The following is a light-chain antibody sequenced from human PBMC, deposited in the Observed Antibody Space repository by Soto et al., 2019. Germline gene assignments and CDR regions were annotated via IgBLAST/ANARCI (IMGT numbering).Light chain of an antibody. CDR2: GNS. V-gene: IGLV1-40*01. CDR3: QSHDSSLSGWV. J-gene: IGLJ3*02. Sequence: QSVLTQPPSVCGAPGQRVTISCTGSSSNIGAGYDVHWYQQLPGTAPKLLIYGNSNRPSGVPDRFSASKSGTSASLAITGLQAEDEADYYCQSHDSSLSGWVFGGGTKLTVL. CDR1: SSNIGAGYD.